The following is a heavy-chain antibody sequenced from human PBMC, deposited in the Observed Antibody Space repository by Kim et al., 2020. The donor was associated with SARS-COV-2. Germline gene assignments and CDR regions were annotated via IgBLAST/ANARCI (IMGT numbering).Heavy chain of an antibody. V-gene: IGHV3-30*18. CDR1: GFTFSSYG. D-gene: IGHD6-13*01. CDR3: AKTLAAAGTPFDY. Sequence: GGSLRLSCAASGFTFSSYGMHWVRQAPGKGLEWVAVISYDGSNKYYADSVKGRFTISRDNSKNTLYLQMNSLRAEDTAVYYCAKTLAAAGTPFDYWGQGTLVTVSS. CDR2: ISYDGSNK. J-gene: IGHJ4*02.